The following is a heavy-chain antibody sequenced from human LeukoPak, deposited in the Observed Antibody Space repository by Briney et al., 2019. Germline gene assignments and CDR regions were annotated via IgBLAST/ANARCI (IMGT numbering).Heavy chain of an antibody. CDR3: TTTNKAIYYYYYYMDV. Sequence: GGSLRLSCAASGFTFSNAWMSWVRQAPGKGLEWVGRIKSKTDGGTTDYAAPVKGRFTISRDDSKTTLYLQMNSLKTEDTAVYYCTTTNKAIYYYYYYMDVWGKGTTVTVSS. CDR2: IKSKTDGGTT. CDR1: GFTFSNAW. V-gene: IGHV3-15*01. D-gene: IGHD2/OR15-2a*01. J-gene: IGHJ6*03.